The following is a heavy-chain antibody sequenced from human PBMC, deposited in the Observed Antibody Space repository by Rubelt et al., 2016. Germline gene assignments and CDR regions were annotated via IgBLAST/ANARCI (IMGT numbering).Heavy chain of an antibody. CDR3: ARCCGWGGNGNWFDP. Sequence: QVQLVQSGAEVKKPGASVKVSCKASGYTFTSYGISWVRQAPGQGLEWMGWISAYNGNTNYAQKFQGELTLPPTPPPRQATRERRGLGSADGPLYYCARCCGWGGNGNWFDPGARETLVTAS. CDR1: GYTFTSYG. J-gene: IGHJ5*02. D-gene: IGHD3-10*01. V-gene: IGHV1-18*01. CDR2: ISAYNGNT.